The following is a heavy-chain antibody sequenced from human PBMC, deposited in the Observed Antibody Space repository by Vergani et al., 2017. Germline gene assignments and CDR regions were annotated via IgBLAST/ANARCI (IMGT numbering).Heavy chain of an antibody. CDR1: GGSFTSYH. Sequence: QVQLQQWGGGLLKPSETLSLTCVVNGGSFTSYHWTWIRQSPGEGLEWVGDIDHTGRPDYNPSLKSRLTMSVDTSKNQFSLQLSSVTAADTAVYYCARDPLYSTTWPFLLLDMDVWGQGTTVTVSS. CDR3: ARDPLYSTTWPFLLLDMDV. D-gene: IGHD6-13*01. V-gene: IGHV4-34*01. J-gene: IGHJ6*02. CDR2: IDHTGRP.